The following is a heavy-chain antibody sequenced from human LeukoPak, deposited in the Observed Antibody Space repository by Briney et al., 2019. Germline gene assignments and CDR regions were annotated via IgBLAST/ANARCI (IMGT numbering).Heavy chain of an antibody. D-gene: IGHD5-18*01. CDR2: IREDGSER. J-gene: IGHJ4*02. V-gene: IGHV3-7*01. Sequence: GGSLRLSCAVSGFTFSNYWMSWVRQAPGKGLEWVANIREDGSERYYVDAVKGRFTISRDNAKKSLYLQMNSLRADDTAVYYCARAQLTSMVADSWGQGTLVTVSS. CDR1: GFTFSNYW. CDR3: ARAQLTSMVADS.